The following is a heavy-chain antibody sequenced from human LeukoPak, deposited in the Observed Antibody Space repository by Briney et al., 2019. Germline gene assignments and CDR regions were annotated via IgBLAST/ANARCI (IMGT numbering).Heavy chain of an antibody. D-gene: IGHD6-6*01. Sequence: ASVKVSCKASGYTFTGYYMHWVRQAPGQGLEWLGWINPNSGGTNYAQKFQGWVTMTRDTSISTAYMELSRLRSDDTAVYYCARAKQLVPYYYMDVWGKGTTVTVSS. CDR1: GYTFTGYY. CDR2: INPNSGGT. CDR3: ARAKQLVPYYYMDV. V-gene: IGHV1-2*04. J-gene: IGHJ6*03.